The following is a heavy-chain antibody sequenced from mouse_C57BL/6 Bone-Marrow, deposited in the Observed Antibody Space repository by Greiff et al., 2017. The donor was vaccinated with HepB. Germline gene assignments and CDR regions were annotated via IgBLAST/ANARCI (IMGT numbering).Heavy chain of an antibody. Sequence: EVQGVESGGGLVKPGGSLKLSCAASGFTFSSYAMSWVRQTPEKRLEWVATISDGGSYTYYPDNVKGRFTISRDNAKNNLYLQMSHLKSEDTAMYYCARARGSVRDPFAYWGQGTLVTVSA. V-gene: IGHV5-4*01. CDR1: GFTFSSYA. CDR3: ARARGSVRDPFAY. CDR2: ISDGGSYT. D-gene: IGHD1-1*01. J-gene: IGHJ3*01.